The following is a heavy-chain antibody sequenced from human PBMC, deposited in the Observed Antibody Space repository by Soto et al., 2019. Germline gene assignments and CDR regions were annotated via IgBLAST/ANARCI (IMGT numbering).Heavy chain of an antibody. CDR3: AREGDAFDL. J-gene: IGHJ3*01. CDR1: GFTFRNVW. CDR2: INSDGSAT. Sequence: GGSLRLSCAASGFTFRNVWMHWVRQAPGKGLVWVSRINSDGSATDYADSVKGRFTISRDNAKNTLSLQMNSLRAEDTAVYYCAREGDAFDLWGQGTLVTVSS. V-gene: IGHV3-74*01. D-gene: IGHD3-10*01.